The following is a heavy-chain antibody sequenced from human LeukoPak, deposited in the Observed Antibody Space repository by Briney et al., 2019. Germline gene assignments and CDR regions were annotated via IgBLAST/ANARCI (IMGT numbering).Heavy chain of an antibody. D-gene: IGHD6-19*01. CDR2: ISSSSSYI. V-gene: IGHV3-21*01. CDR1: GFTFSSYS. J-gene: IGHJ4*02. Sequence: GGSLRLSCAASGFTFSSYSMNWVRQAPGKGLEWVSSISSSSSYIYYADSVKGRFTISRDNAKNSLYLQINSLRAEDTAVYYCAKDPHSSGWYPRGPFDYWGQGTLVTVSS. CDR3: AKDPHSSGWYPRGPFDY.